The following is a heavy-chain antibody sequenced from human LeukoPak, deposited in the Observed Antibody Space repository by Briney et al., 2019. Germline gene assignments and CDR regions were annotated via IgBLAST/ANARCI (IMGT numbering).Heavy chain of an antibody. CDR1: GYTFISYA. CDR2: INAGNGNT. V-gene: IGHV1-3*01. J-gene: IGHJ4*02. Sequence: GASVKVSCKASGYTFISYAMHWVRQAPGQRLEWMGWINAGNGNTKYSQKFQGRVTITRDTSASTAYMELSSLRSEDTAVYYCARVYCSGGSCYLDYWGQGTLVTVSS. D-gene: IGHD2-15*01. CDR3: ARVYCSGGSCYLDY.